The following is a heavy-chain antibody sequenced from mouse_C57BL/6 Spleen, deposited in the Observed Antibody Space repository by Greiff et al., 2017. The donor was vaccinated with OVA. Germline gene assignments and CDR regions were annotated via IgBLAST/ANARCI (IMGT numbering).Heavy chain of an antibody. CDR2: INPSTGGT. V-gene: IGHV1-42*01. CDR1: GYSFTGYY. CDR3: ARSGYDYDRYFDV. Sequence: EVQLQQSGPELVKPGASVKISCKASGYSFTGYYMNWVKQSPEKSLEWIGEINPSTGGTTYNQKFKAKATLTVDKSSSTAYMQLKSLTSEDSAVYYCARSGYDYDRYFDVWGTGTTVTVSS. J-gene: IGHJ1*03. D-gene: IGHD2-4*01.